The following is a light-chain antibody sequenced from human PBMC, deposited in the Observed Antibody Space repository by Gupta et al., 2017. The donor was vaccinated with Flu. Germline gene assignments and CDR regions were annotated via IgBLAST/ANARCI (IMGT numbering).Light chain of an antibody. Sequence: SYELTQPPSVSVSPGQTARITCSGDALPKQYAHWYQQKPGQAPILVIFKDSERPSGIPERFSGSSSGTTGTLTISGVQAEDEADYYCQSADHSGSDEVFGGGTKLTVL. J-gene: IGLJ3*02. CDR2: KDS. V-gene: IGLV3-25*03. CDR3: QSADHSGSDEV. CDR1: ALPKQY.